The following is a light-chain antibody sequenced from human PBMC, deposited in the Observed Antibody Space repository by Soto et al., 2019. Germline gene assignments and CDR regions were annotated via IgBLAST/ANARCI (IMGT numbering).Light chain of an antibody. CDR1: QGISHY. Sequence: DIQLTQSPSFLSASVGDRVTITCRASQGISHYLAWYQQKAGKAPTLLISAASTLQSGVTSRFSGSGSGTEFTLTISSRQPEDFATYYCQQVNSYPITFGQGTRLEIK. J-gene: IGKJ5*01. V-gene: IGKV1-9*01. CDR3: QQVNSYPIT. CDR2: AAS.